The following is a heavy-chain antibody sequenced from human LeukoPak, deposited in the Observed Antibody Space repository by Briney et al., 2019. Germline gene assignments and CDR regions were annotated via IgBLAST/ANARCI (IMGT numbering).Heavy chain of an antibody. CDR2: INHSGST. CDR1: GGSFSGYY. D-gene: IGHD7-27*01. V-gene: IGHV4-34*01. CDR3: ARGSGVESWFDP. Sequence: SEILSLTCAVYGGSFSGYYWSWIRQPPGKGLEWIGEINHSGSTNYNPSLKSRVTISVDTSKNQFSLKLSSVTAADTAVYYCARGSGVESWFDPWGQGTLVTVSS. J-gene: IGHJ5*02.